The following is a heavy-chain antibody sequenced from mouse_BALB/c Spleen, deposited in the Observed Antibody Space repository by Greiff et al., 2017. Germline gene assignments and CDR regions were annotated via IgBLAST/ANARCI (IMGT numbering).Heavy chain of an antibody. CDR3: TEPPFAY. V-gene: IGHV14-4*02. CDR2: IDPENGDT. CDR1: GFNIKDYY. Sequence: DVKLQESGAELVRSGASVKLSCTASGFNIKDYYMHWVKQRPEQGLEWIGWIDPENGDTEYAPKFQGKATMTADTSSNTAYLQLSSLTSEDTAVYYCTEPPFAYWGQGTLVTVSA. J-gene: IGHJ3*01.